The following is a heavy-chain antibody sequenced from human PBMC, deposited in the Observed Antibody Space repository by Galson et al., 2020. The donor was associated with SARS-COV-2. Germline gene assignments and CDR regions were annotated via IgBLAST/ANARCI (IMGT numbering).Heavy chain of an antibody. CDR2: IDHSGST. J-gene: IGHJ2*01. CDR1: GGSFSGYY. CDR3: ARGLDCGGGYWCFDL. Sequence: SETLSLTCAVYGGSFSGYYWSWIRRPPGKGLEWIGEIDHSGSTNYNPSLKSRVTISVDTSKNQFSLKLSSVTAADTAVYYCARGLDCGGGYWCFDLWGRGTLVTVSS. D-gene: IGHD2-21*01. V-gene: IGHV4-34*01.